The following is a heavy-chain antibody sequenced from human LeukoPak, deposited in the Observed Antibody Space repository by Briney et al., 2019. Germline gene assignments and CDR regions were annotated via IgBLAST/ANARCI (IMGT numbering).Heavy chain of an antibody. D-gene: IGHD2-2*01. CDR2: IXXRGST. J-gene: IGHJ4*02. V-gene: IGHV4-34*01. Sequence: IXXRGSTNYNPSRKSRVTISVDTSKKQLSLKVSWVTAADTAVYYCARAASIVVVPAAMGRYFDYWGQGTLVTVSS. CDR3: ARAASIVVVPAAMGRYFDY.